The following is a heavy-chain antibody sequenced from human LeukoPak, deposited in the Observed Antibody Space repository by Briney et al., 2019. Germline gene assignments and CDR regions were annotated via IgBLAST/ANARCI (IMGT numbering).Heavy chain of an antibody. V-gene: IGHV4-34*01. CDR2: INHSGTT. D-gene: IGHD3-10*01. Sequence: SETLSLTCGVSSVSNSGYYWTWIRQPPGKGLEWIGEINHSGTTKYSPSLTSRVSISTDTAKMQFSLTLTPVTAADTAVYYCASSGSRTYYPPTFDYWGQGSLVIVSS. CDR3: ASSGSRTYYPPTFDY. CDR1: SVSNSGYY. J-gene: IGHJ4*02.